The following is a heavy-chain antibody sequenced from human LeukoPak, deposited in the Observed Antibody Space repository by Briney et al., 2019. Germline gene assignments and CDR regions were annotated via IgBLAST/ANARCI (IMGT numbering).Heavy chain of an antibody. V-gene: IGHV1-18*04. D-gene: IGHD6-19*01. CDR2: ISAYNGNT. J-gene: IGHJ4*02. Sequence: GASVKVSCKASGDTFTGYYMHWVRQAPGQGLEWMGWISAYNGNTNYAQKLQGRVTMTTDTSTSTAYMELRSLRSDDTAVYYCARGLGIIAVAGTVDYWGQGTLVTVSS. CDR3: ARGLGIIAVAGTVDY. CDR1: GDTFTGYY.